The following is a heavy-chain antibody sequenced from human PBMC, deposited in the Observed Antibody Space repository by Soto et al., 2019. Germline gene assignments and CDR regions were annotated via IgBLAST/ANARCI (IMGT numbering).Heavy chain of an antibody. J-gene: IGHJ6*02. Sequence: SVKVSCKASGGTFSSYAISWVRQAPGQGLEWMGGIIPIFGTANYAQKFQGRVTITADESTSTAYMELSSLRSEDTAVYYCARDRFSIAAEARHRPDYYGMDVWGQGALVTFSS. D-gene: IGHD6-13*01. V-gene: IGHV1-69*13. CDR1: GGTFSSYA. CDR2: IIPIFGTA. CDR3: ARDRFSIAAEARHRPDYYGMDV.